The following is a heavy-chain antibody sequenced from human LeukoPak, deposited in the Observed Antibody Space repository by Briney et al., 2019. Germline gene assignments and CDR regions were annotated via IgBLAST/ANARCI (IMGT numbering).Heavy chain of an antibody. CDR1: GYIFNNFD. D-gene: IGHD2-2*01. CDR2: MSPVSGIG. Sequence: ASVNVSCKASGYIFNNFDINWVRQAPGQGLEWMGWMSPVSGIGGSAQRFQGRVTLTRDTSISTAYMEVSNLRSDDTAFYYCARAPMGTAALYWGQGTLVTVSS. CDR3: ARAPMGTAALY. J-gene: IGHJ4*02. V-gene: IGHV1-8*01.